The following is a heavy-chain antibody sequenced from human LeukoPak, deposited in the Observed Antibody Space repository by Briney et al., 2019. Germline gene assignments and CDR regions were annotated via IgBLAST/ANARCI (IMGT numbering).Heavy chain of an antibody. Sequence: GGSLRLSCAASGFTFSDYWMSWVRQAPGKGLVWVSRIASDGSSTTYADSVKGRFSISRDNAKNTLYLQMNSLRVEDTAVYYCARGRPHGNDYWGQGTLVTVSS. CDR2: IASDGSST. CDR3: ARGRPHGNDY. V-gene: IGHV3-74*01. CDR1: GFTFSDYW. D-gene: IGHD4-23*01. J-gene: IGHJ4*02.